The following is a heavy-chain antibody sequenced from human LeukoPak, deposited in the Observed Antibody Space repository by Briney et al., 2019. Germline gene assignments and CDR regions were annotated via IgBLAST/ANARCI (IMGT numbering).Heavy chain of an antibody. Sequence: PGGSLRLSCAASGFTFSSYSMNWVRQAPGKGLEWVANIKQDGSEKYYVDSVKGRFTISRDNAKNSLYLQMNSLRAEDTAVYYCARVKFGEFWRTPDYWGQGTLVTVSS. J-gene: IGHJ4*02. D-gene: IGHD3-10*01. CDR2: IKQDGSEK. CDR3: ARVKFGEFWRTPDY. CDR1: GFTFSSYS. V-gene: IGHV3-7*01.